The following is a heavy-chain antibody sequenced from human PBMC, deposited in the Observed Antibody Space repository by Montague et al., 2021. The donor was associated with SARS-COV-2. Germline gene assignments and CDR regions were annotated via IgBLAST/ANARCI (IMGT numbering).Heavy chain of an antibody. J-gene: IGHJ4*02. V-gene: IGHV3-30*04. D-gene: IGHD1-26*01. CDR2: ISNDGSNK. Sequence: SLRLSCAASGFYFSYALHWVRQAPGKGLEWVALISNDGSNKHYADSVKGRFTISRDNSKSTLYLQANSLRAEDTAVYYCARESGSFHDGGYFDYWGQESLVTVSS. CDR1: GFYFSYA. CDR3: ARESGSFHDGGYFDY.